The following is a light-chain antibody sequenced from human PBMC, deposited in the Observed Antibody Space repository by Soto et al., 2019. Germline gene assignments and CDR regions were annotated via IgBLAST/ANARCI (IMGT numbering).Light chain of an antibody. CDR1: QNINTY. CDR3: QQYTNWPSWT. J-gene: IGKJ1*01. CDR2: GAS. V-gene: IGKV3-15*01. Sequence: EKVMTQSPATLSMSPGERATLSCRANQNINTYLAWYQQKPGQAPRLLIYGASTRATGIPARFSGSGSGTEFTLTISSLQSEDFAVYYCQQYTNWPSWTFGQGTKVEIK.